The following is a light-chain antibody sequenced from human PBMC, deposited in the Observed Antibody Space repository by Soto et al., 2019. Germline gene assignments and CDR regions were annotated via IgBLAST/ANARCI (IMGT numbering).Light chain of an antibody. CDR3: PHCNDYSRG. J-gene: IGKJ1*01. V-gene: IGKV1-5*03. CDR2: RAS. CDR1: QSVDTW. Sequence: DIQMTQSPSTLSASIGDTVTITCRTSQSVDTWLAWYQHKVGKALKLLIYRASSLATGVPSRFSGSGSGTAFTLTITCLQPDEFATYSCPHCNDYSRGLGQGTQVEIK.